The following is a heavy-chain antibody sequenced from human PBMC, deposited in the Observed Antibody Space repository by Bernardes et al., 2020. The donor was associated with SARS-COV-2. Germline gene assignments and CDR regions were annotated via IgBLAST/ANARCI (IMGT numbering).Heavy chain of an antibody. Sequence: SETLSLTCTVSGGSISSSSYYWGWIRQPPGKGLEWIGSIYYSGSTYYNPSLKSRVTISVDTSKNQFSLKLSSVTAADTAVYYCARLTRSRITFGGVIVPPYYFDYWGQGTRVTVSS. CDR1: GGSISSSSYY. CDR3: ARLTRSRITFGGVIVPPYYFDY. D-gene: IGHD3-16*02. V-gene: IGHV4-39*01. CDR2: IYYSGST. J-gene: IGHJ4*02.